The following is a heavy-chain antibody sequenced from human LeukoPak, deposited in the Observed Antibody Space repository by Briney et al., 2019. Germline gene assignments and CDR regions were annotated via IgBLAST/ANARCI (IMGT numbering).Heavy chain of an antibody. CDR1: GFTCSSYA. V-gene: IGHV3-23*01. Sequence: GGSLRLSCAASGFTCSSYAMTWVRQAPGKGLECISTISDDSSFTYYADSVKGRSAISRDDSKNTLYLQMNNLKVEDTAVYYCAKGRCSGVGCDSFHSWGQGALVTVSS. J-gene: IGHJ4*02. CDR2: ISDDSSFT. CDR3: AKGRCSGVGCDSFHS. D-gene: IGHD2-15*01.